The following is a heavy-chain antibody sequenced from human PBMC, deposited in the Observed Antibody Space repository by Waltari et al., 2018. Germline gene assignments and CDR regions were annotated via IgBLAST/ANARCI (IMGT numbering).Heavy chain of an antibody. CDR1: GYSISSGYY. V-gene: IGHV4-38-2*02. J-gene: IGHJ4*02. Sequence: QVQLQESGPGLVKPSETLSLTCTVSGYSISSGYYWGWIRQPPGKGLEWIGSIYHSGSTYYNPSLKSRVTISVDTSKNQFSLKLSSVTAADTAVYYCARLWAGWELLSYFDYWGQGTLVTVSS. CDR2: IYHSGST. CDR3: ARLWAGWELLSYFDY. D-gene: IGHD1-26*01.